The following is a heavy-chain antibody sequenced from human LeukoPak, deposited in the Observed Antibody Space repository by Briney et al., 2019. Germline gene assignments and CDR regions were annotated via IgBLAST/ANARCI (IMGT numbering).Heavy chain of an antibody. V-gene: IGHV3-23*01. CDR2: ISGSGGST. J-gene: IGHJ3*02. Sequence: GRSLRLSCAASGFTFSSYAMSWVRQAPGKGLEWVSAISGSGGSTYYADSVKGRFTISRDNSKNTLYLQMNSLRAEDTAVYYCAKGGAVAGKNEGAFDIWGQGTMVTVSS. CDR1: GFTFSSYA. CDR3: AKGGAVAGKNEGAFDI. D-gene: IGHD6-19*01.